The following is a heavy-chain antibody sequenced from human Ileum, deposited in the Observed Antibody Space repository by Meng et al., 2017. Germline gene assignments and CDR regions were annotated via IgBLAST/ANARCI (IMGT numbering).Heavy chain of an antibody. Sequence: EVQLWESGGGLVQPGGSLKLSCAASGFIFSDYAMTWVRQAPGKGLEWVSGISSSGSGTYYADSVKGRFTSSRDNSKNTLTLQMDSLRAEDTAVYYCAKGKVGVAGSPDDWGQGTLVTVSS. CDR1: GFIFSDYA. D-gene: IGHD2-15*01. V-gene: IGHV3-23*01. J-gene: IGHJ4*02. CDR2: ISSSGSGT. CDR3: AKGKVGVAGSPDD.